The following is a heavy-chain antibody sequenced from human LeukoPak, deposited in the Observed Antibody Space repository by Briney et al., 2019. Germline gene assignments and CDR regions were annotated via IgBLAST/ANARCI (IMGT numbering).Heavy chain of an antibody. CDR2: ISSSSSYT. D-gene: IGHD6-13*01. CDR3: ARTDWEYSSSWSPFDY. CDR1: GFTFGDYY. Sequence: GGSLRLSCAASGFTFGDYYMSWIRQAPGKGLEWVSYISSSSSYTNYADSVKGRFTISRDNAKNSLYLQMNSLRAEDTAVYYCARTDWEYSSSWSPFDYWGQGTLVTVSS. J-gene: IGHJ4*02. V-gene: IGHV3-11*03.